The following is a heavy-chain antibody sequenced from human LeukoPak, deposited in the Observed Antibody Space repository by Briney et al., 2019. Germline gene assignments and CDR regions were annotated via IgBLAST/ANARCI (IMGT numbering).Heavy chain of an antibody. Sequence: GESLKISCKGSGYSFTSYWIGWVRQMPGKGLGWMGIIYPGDSDTRYSPSFQGQVTISADKSISTAYLQWSSLKASDTAMYYCARRGGGWLRGYNGFDPWGQGTLVTVSS. J-gene: IGHJ5*02. V-gene: IGHV5-51*01. CDR2: IYPGDSDT. D-gene: IGHD5-12*01. CDR1: GYSFTSYW. CDR3: ARRGGGWLRGYNGFDP.